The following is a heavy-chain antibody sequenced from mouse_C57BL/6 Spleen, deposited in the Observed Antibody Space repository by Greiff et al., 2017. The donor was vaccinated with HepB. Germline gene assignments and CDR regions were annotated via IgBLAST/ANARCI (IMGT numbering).Heavy chain of an antibody. D-gene: IGHD2-4*01. CDR2: IDPANGNT. CDR1: GFNIKNTY. V-gene: IGHV14-3*01. CDR3: ARSGIYYDYDDRDAMDY. Sequence: VQLQHSVAELVRPGASVKLSCTASGFNIKNTYMHWVKQRPEQGLEWIGRIDPANGNTKYAPKFQGKATITADTSSNTAYLQLSSLTSEDTAIYYCARSGIYYDYDDRDAMDYWGQGTSVTVSS. J-gene: IGHJ4*01.